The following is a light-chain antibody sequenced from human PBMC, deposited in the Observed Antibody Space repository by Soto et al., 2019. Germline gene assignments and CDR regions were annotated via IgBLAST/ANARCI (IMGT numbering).Light chain of an antibody. CDR1: QDITNY. CDR2: DAS. V-gene: IGKV1-33*01. J-gene: IGKJ4*01. Sequence: DIQMTQSPSSLSASVGDRVTITCQASQDITNYLNWYQQKPGKAPKLLIYDASNLETGVPSRFSGSGSGTHFTFTISSLQSEDIATYYCQQYDNLVTFGGETKVDIK. CDR3: QQYDNLVT.